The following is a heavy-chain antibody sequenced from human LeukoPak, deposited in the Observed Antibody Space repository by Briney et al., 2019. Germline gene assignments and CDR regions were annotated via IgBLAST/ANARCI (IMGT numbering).Heavy chain of an antibody. CDR1: GFTVSSDY. J-gene: IGHJ6*03. CDR3: ARANYYYMDV. Sequence: GGSLRLSCAASGFTVSSDYMSWVRQAPGKGLEWVSVIYSGGSTYYADSVKGRFTISRDNSKNTLYLQMNSLRAEDTAVYYCARANYYYMDVWGKGTTVTISS. V-gene: IGHV3-66*01. CDR2: IYSGGST.